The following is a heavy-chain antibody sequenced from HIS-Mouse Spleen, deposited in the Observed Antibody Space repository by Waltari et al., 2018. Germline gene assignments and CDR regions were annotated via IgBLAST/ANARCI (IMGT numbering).Heavy chain of an antibody. V-gene: IGHV1-2*02. CDR1: GYTFTGYY. J-gene: IGHJ4*02. Sequence: GAEVKKPGASVKVSCKASGYTFTGYYMHWVRQAPGQGLEWMGWINPNSGGTNYAQKFQGRVTMTRDTSISTAYMELSRLRSDDPAVYYCARGRVGIPYCFDYWGQGTLVTVSS. CDR3: ARGRVGIPYCFDY. CDR2: INPNSGGT. D-gene: IGHD2-21*01.